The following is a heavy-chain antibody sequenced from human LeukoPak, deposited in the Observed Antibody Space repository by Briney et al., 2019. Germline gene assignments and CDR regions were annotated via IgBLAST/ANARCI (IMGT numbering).Heavy chain of an antibody. D-gene: IGHD2-2*01. V-gene: IGHV3-23*01. Sequence: GGSLRLSCAASGFTFSSYAMSWLRQAPGKGLKWVSSISGSYGTTYYADSVKGRFTISRDNSKNTLYLQMNSLRAEDTALYYCAKGNIAELPAAPYYWGQGTLVTVSS. CDR1: GFTFSSYA. J-gene: IGHJ4*02. CDR2: ISGSYGTT. CDR3: AKGNIAELPAAPYY.